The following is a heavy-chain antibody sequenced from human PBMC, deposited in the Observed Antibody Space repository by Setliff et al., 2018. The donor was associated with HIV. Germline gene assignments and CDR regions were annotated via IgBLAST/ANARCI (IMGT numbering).Heavy chain of an antibody. J-gene: IGHJ6*04. V-gene: IGHV1-2*02. D-gene: IGHD3-16*01. Sequence: ASVKVSCKASGYTFTSYYMHWVRQAPGQGLEWMGWINANSGHTNYAQKFQDRVTITADTSSTTAYMELSSLRSDDTAVYYCARDWNYVVDVWGKGTTVTVSS. CDR1: GYTFTSYY. CDR3: ARDWNYVVDV. CDR2: INANSGHT.